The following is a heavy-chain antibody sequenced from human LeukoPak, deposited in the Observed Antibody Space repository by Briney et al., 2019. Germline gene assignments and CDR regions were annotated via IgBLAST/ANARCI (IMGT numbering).Heavy chain of an antibody. V-gene: IGHV3-20*04. Sequence: GGSLRLSCAASGFTFDDYAMSWVRQAPGKGLEWVSGINWNGGSTGYADSMKGRFTISRDNAKNSLYLQMNSLRAEDTALYYCARTNSFSYVHYYYYMDVWGKGTTVTVSS. J-gene: IGHJ6*03. CDR1: GFTFDDYA. CDR3: ARTNSFSYVHYYYYMDV. D-gene: IGHD1-26*01. CDR2: INWNGGST.